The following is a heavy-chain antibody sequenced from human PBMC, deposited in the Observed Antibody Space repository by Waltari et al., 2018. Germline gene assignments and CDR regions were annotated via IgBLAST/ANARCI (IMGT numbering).Heavy chain of an antibody. V-gene: IGHV4-4*07. CDR3: ARGGYCSSTSCYIPYYYMDV. Sequence: QVQLQESGPGLVKPSATLSLTCPGSGGSISSYYWSWIRPPAGTGLEWIGRIYTSGSTNYNPSLKSRVTMSVDTSKNQFSLKLSSVTAADTAVYYCARGGYCSSTSCYIPYYYMDVWGKGTTVTISS. CDR2: IYTSGST. J-gene: IGHJ6*03. CDR1: GGSISSYY. D-gene: IGHD2-2*02.